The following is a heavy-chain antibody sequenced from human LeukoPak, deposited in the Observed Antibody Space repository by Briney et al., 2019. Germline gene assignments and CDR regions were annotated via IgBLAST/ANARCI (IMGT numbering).Heavy chain of an antibody. J-gene: IGHJ4*02. CDR2: IIPIFGTA. CDR1: GGTFSSYA. D-gene: IGHD2-21*02. Sequence: SVKVSCKASGGTFSSYAISWVRQAPGQGLEWMGGIIPIFGTANYAQKFQGRVTITTDESTSTAYMELSSLRSEDTAVYYRARERDASPYFDYWGQGTLVTVS. V-gene: IGHV1-69*05. CDR3: ARERDASPYFDY.